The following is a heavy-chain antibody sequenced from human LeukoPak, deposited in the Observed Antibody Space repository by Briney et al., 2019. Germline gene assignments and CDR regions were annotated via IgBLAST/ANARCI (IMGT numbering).Heavy chain of an antibody. V-gene: IGHV3-74*01. D-gene: IGHD3-22*01. CDR2: IKTDGSIT. Sequence: GGSLRLSCAASGFSFSVYWMHWVRQAPGKGPVWVSRIKTDGSITDYADFVKGRFTISRDNAKNSLYLQMNSLRAEDTAVYYCARDLWLDSSGYTFDYWGQGTLVTVSS. CDR3: ARDLWLDSSGYTFDY. CDR1: GFSFSVYW. J-gene: IGHJ4*02.